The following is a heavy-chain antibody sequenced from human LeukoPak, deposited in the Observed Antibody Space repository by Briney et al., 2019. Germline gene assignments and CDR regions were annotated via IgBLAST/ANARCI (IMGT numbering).Heavy chain of an antibody. V-gene: IGHV5-51*01. D-gene: IGHD3-22*01. Sequence: GESLKISCKGSGYSFTSYRIGWVRQMPGKGLEWMGIIYPGDSDTRYSPSFQGQVTISADKSISTAYLQWSSLKASDTAMYYCARQGNRGTMIVVEFDPWGQGTLVTVSS. J-gene: IGHJ5*02. CDR1: GYSFTSYR. CDR2: IYPGDSDT. CDR3: ARQGNRGTMIVVEFDP.